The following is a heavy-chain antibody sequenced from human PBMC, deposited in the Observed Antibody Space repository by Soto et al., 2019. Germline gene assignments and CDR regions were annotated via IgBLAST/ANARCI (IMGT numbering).Heavy chain of an antibody. CDR2: ISYDGSNQ. J-gene: IGHJ4*02. CDR1: GFTFSNYA. D-gene: IGHD3-22*01. CDR3: ARDRVYYYDSSGYYNFDY. V-gene: IGHV3-30-3*01. Sequence: QVQLVESGGGVVQPGRSLRVSCAASGFTFSNYAMHWVRQAPGKGLEWVAVISYDGSNQFYADSVKGRLTISRDSSKSTLYLQMNNLRDEDTAVYYCARDRVYYYDSSGYYNFDYWGQGTLVTVSS.